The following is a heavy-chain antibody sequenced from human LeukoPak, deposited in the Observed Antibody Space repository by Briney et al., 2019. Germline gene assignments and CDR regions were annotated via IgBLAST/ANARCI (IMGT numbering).Heavy chain of an antibody. V-gene: IGHV3-21*01. J-gene: IGHJ4*02. D-gene: IGHD2-2*01. CDR3: ARDTVYQLLAY. Sequence: GGSLRLSCAASGFTFSSYAMHWVRQAPGKGLEWVSSISSSSSYIYYADSVKGRFTISRDNAKNSLYLQMNSLRAEDTAVYYCARDTVYQLLAYWGQGTLVTVSS. CDR2: ISSSSSYI. CDR1: GFTFSSYA.